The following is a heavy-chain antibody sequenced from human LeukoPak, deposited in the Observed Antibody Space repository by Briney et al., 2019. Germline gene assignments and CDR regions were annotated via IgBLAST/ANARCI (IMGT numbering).Heavy chain of an antibody. D-gene: IGHD6-19*01. Sequence: SETLSLTCTVSGGSISNYYWSWIRQPPGKVLEWIGYIYYSGSTNYNPSLKSRVTISVDTSKNQFSLKLSSVTAADTAVYYCARVSSRYSSGWEFDYWGQGTLVTVSS. J-gene: IGHJ4*02. CDR1: GGSISNYY. CDR2: IYYSGST. CDR3: ARVSSRYSSGWEFDY. V-gene: IGHV4-59*01.